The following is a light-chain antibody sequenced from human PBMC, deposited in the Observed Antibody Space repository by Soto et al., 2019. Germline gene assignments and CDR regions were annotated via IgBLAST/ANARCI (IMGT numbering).Light chain of an antibody. V-gene: IGKV1-6*01. J-gene: IGKJ1*01. CDR3: LLDFGYFWA. Sequence: ALQLTQSPSSLSASVGDRVTITCRASQAIRTALGWYQQKPGKVPKLLIYAASTLQSGVPSRFRGSGSGTDFTLTISSLQPEDFATYYCLLDFGYFWAFGQGTKVEI. CDR2: AAS. CDR1: QAIRTA.